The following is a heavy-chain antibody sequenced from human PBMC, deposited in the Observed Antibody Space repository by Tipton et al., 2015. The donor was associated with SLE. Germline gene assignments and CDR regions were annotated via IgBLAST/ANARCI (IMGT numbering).Heavy chain of an antibody. CDR2: IYYSGST. CDR1: GGSISSHY. CDR3: ARDWSFSGRFDP. J-gene: IGHJ5*02. D-gene: IGHD1-26*01. V-gene: IGHV4-59*11. Sequence: TLSLTCTVSGGSISSHYWSWIRQPPGKGLEWIGYIYYSGSTNYNPSLKSRVTISVDKSKNQFSLKLSSVTAADTAVYYCARDWSFSGRFDPWGQGTLVTVSS.